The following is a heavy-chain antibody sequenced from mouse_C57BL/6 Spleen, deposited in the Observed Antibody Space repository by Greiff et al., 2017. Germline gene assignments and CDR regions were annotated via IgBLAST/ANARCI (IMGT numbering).Heavy chain of an antibody. CDR1: GYAFSSSW. CDR3: AREGLGLGY. J-gene: IGHJ2*01. CDR2: IYPGDGDT. V-gene: IGHV1-82*01. Sequence: QVQLQQSGPELVKPGASVKISCKASGYAFSSSWMNWVKQRPGKGLEWIGRIYPGDGDTNYNGKFKGKATLTADKSSSTAYMQLSSLTSEDSAVYFCAREGLGLGYWGQGTTLTVSS. D-gene: IGHD4-1*01.